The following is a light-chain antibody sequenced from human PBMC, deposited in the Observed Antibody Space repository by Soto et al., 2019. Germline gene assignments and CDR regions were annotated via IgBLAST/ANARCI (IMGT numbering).Light chain of an antibody. J-gene: IGLJ1*01. Sequence: QSVLTQPASVSGSPGQSITISCTGTSSDVGGYNYVSWYRQHPGKAPKLMIYDVSNRPSGVPNRFSGSKSGNTASLTISGLQAEDEAEYYCSSYTSSSTLVYVFGTGTKLTVL. V-gene: IGLV2-14*03. CDR1: SSDVGGYNY. CDR2: DVS. CDR3: SSYTSSSTLVYV.